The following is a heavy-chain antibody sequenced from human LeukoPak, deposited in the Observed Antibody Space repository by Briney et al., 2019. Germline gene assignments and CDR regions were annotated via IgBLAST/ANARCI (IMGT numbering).Heavy chain of an antibody. J-gene: IGHJ4*02. CDR1: GFTVSSNS. Sequence: TGGSLRLSCTVSGFTVSSNSWSWVRQAPGKGLEWVSFIYSGGNTHYSDSVKGRFTISRDSSKNTLYLQMNTLRAEDTAVYYCARAFDWLLYFDYWGQGTLVTVSS. CDR2: IYSGGNT. CDR3: ARAFDWLLYFDY. V-gene: IGHV3-53*05. D-gene: IGHD3-9*01.